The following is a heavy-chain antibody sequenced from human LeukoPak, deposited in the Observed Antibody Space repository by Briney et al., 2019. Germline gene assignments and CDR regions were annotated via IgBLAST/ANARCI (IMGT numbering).Heavy chain of an antibody. CDR2: ISYSGNT. CDR3: ARDRSLVAVGEFAY. J-gene: IGHJ4*02. CDR1: GGSISSGDYY. D-gene: IGHD2-2*01. Sequence: SETLSLTCTVSGGSISSGDYYWSWIRQPPGKGLEWIGYISYSGNTYYNPSLESRVTMSVDTSKNQFSLKLSSVTAADTAVYYCARDRSLVAVGEFAYWGRGTLVSVSS. V-gene: IGHV4-30-4*01.